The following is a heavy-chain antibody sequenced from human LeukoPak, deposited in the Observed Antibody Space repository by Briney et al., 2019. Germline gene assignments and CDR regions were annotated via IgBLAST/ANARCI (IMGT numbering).Heavy chain of an antibody. CDR1: GFTFSSYA. Sequence: PGGSLRLSCAASGFTFSSYAMSWVRQAPGKGLEWVSAISGSGGSTYYADSVKGRFTISRDNSKNTLYLQMNSLRAEDTAVYYCAKDSLPRIAAAGPHAFDIWGQGTMVTVSS. D-gene: IGHD6-13*01. V-gene: IGHV3-23*01. J-gene: IGHJ3*02. CDR2: ISGSGGST. CDR3: AKDSLPRIAAAGPHAFDI.